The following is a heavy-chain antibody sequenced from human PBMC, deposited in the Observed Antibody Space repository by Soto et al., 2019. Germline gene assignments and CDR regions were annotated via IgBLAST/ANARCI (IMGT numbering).Heavy chain of an antibody. V-gene: IGHV1-69*02. Sequence: GASVKVSCKASGGTFSSYTISWVRQAPGQGLEWMGRIIPILGIANYAQKFQGRVTITADKSTSTAYMELSSLRSEDTAVYYCARVDCSGGSCYSSFMGRGNYYYYGMDVWGQGTTVTVSS. CDR2: IIPILGIA. CDR1: GGTFSSYT. J-gene: IGHJ6*02. D-gene: IGHD2-15*01. CDR3: ARVDCSGGSCYSSFMGRGNYYYYGMDV.